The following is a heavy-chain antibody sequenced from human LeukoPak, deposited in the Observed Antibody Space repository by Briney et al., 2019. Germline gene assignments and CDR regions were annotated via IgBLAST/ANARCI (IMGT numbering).Heavy chain of an antibody. J-gene: IGHJ5*02. CDR1: AFIFSGHW. V-gene: IGHV3-7*03. CDR3: AREIVGTHKSRFDP. Sequence: PGGSLRLSCEGSAFIFSGHWMNWLRQAPGKGLEWVANINQDGTDKYYVDSVKGRFTISRDNAKNSLYLQMNSLRAEDTAVYYCAREIVGTHKSRFDPWGQGTLVTVSS. CDR2: INQDGTDK. D-gene: IGHD1-26*01.